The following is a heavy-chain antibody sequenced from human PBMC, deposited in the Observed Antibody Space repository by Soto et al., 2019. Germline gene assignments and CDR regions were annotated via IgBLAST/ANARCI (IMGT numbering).Heavy chain of an antibody. CDR2: IIPVIGVG. CDR1: GNTLNTDT. CDR3: LIGRTGSNGYYWA. D-gene: IGHD3-22*01. J-gene: IGHJ5*02. Sequence: QVQLVQSGAEVKKPGSSVKVSCKPSGNTLNTDTITWLRQAPGQGLEWMGRIIPVIGVGTYAQKFQDRVTITADKSTTTVYMEVTSLTSEDTATYYCLIGRTGSNGYYWAWGQGTQVTVS. V-gene: IGHV1-69*02.